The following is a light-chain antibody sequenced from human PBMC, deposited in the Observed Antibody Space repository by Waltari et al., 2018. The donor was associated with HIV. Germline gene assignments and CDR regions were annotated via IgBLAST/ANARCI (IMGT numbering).Light chain of an antibody. CDR2: DVT. CDR1: GSDVGSYNY. CDR3: NSFAGTYTWI. Sequence: QSALTQPRSVSGSPGQSVTISCTGSGSDVGSYNYVSWYQHHPGQAPKLIIYDVTKRPSGVPDRVSGSKSGNTAALTISGLQADDEADYYCNSFAGTYTWIFGGGTQLTVL. V-gene: IGLV2-11*01. J-gene: IGLJ2*01.